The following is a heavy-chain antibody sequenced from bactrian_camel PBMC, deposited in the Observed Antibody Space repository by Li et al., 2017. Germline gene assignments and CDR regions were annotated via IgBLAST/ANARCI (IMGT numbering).Heavy chain of an antibody. CDR1: GFTASSYC. D-gene: IGHD5*01. CDR2: IGSDGST. CDR3: AATRGPLPVRWVLEEGRFDY. Sequence: HVQLVESGGGSVQAGGSQRLSCAATGFTASSYCMGWFRRAPGKEREGVAGIGSDGSTSYADSVKGRFTIFKDRADNTLHLRMINLKPEDTAMYYCAATRGPLPVRWVLEEGRFDYWGQGTQV. V-gene: IGHV3S55*01. J-gene: IGHJ4*01.